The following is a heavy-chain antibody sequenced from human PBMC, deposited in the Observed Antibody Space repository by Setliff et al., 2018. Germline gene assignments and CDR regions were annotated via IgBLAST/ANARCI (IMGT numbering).Heavy chain of an antibody. V-gene: IGHV1-3*01. CDR2: INAGNGNT. CDR1: GYTFTSYA. J-gene: IGHJ4*02. Sequence: GASVKVSCKASGYTFTSYAMHWVRQAPGQRLEWMGWINAGNGNTKYSQKFQGRVTITRDTSASTAYMELSSLRSEDTAVYYCAREYYYGSSGYSYYFDYWGQGTLVTVPQ. D-gene: IGHD3-22*01. CDR3: AREYYYGSSGYSYYFDY.